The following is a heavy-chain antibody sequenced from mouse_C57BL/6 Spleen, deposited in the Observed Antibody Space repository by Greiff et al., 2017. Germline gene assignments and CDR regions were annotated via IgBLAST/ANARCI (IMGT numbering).Heavy chain of an antibody. J-gene: IGHJ4*01. CDR1: GYTFTSYW. D-gene: IGHD1-1*02. Sequence: QVQLKESGAELAKPGASVKLSCKASGYTFTSYWMHWVKQRPGQGLEWIGYINPSSGYTKYNQKFKDKATLTADKSSSTAYMQLSSLTYEDSAVYYCARTGYGDYCAMDYWGQGTSVTVSS. CDR3: ARTGYGDYCAMDY. CDR2: INPSSGYT. V-gene: IGHV1-7*01.